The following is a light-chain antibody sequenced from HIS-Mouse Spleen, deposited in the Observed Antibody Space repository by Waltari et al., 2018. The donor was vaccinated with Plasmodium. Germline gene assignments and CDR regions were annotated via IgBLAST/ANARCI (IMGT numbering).Light chain of an antibody. CDR1: NIGGKN. V-gene: IGLV3-9*01. Sequence: SYELTQPLSVSVALGQTARTPCGGNNIGGKNVHWYQEKPGQAPVLVIYRDSNRPPGIPERFSGSNSGNTATLTISRAQAGDEADYYCQVWDSSTVVFGGGTKLTVL. J-gene: IGLJ2*01. CDR3: QVWDSSTVV. CDR2: RDS.